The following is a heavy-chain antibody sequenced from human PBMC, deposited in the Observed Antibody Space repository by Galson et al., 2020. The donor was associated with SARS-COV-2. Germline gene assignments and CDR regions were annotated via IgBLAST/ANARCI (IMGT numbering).Heavy chain of an antibody. Sequence: GGSLRLSCAASGFTFSSYWMHWVRQAPGKGLVWVSRINSDGSSTSYADSVKGRFTISRDNAKNTLYLQMNSLRAEDTAMYYCAKEYYYDSGGPLGALGFWGQGTMVTVSS. V-gene: IGHV3-74*01. CDR3: AKEYYYDSGGPLGALGF. D-gene: IGHD3-22*01. CDR2: INSDGSST. J-gene: IGHJ3*01. CDR1: GFTFSSYW.